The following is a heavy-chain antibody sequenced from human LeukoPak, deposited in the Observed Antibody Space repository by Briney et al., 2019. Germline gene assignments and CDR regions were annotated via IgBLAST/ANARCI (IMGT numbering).Heavy chain of an antibody. D-gene: IGHD1-1*01. J-gene: IGHJ4*02. CDR2: TRNKANSYTT. Sequence: PGGSLRLSCEASGFTFSDHFMDWVRQAPGKGLEWVGRTRNKANSYTTEYAASVKGRFSISRDDSKNSVYLQMNSLKTEDTAVYFCVRVGTTGTSNDYWGQGTLVTVSS. CDR3: VRVGTTGTSNDY. CDR1: GFTFSDHF. V-gene: IGHV3-72*01.